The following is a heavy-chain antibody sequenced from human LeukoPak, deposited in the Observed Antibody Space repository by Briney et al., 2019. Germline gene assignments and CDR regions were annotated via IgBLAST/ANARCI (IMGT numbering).Heavy chain of an antibody. Sequence: PSETLSLTCAVYGGSFSGYYLSWIRQPPGKGLEWIGEINHSGSTNYNPSLKSRVTISVDTSKNQFSLKLSSVTAAVTAVYYCATSDSSSWRFPTDYWGQGTLVTVSS. CDR1: GGSFSGYY. CDR3: ATSDSSSWRFPTDY. J-gene: IGHJ4*02. D-gene: IGHD6-13*01. V-gene: IGHV4-34*01. CDR2: INHSGST.